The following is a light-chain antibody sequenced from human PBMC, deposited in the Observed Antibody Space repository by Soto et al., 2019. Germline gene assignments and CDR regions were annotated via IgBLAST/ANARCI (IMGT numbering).Light chain of an antibody. J-gene: IGLJ2*01. V-gene: IGLV2-23*01. CDR1: FSDVGGYNL. CDR3: CSYAGRSTVV. CDR2: EGT. Sequence: QSALTQPASVSGSPGQSITISCTGTFSDVGGYNLVSWHQQHPGKAPKLIIYEGTRRPSGVSNRFSGSKSGNTASLTISGLQAEDEGDYYCCSYAGRSTVVFGGGTKLTVL.